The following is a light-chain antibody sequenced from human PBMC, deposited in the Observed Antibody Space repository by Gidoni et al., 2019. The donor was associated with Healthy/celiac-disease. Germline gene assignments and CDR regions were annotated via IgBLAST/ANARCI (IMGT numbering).Light chain of an antibody. CDR3: QQYGSSTGWT. Sequence: EIALTQPPGTLSLSPGEGATFPCMASQSVSSSYLSWYQQKPGQAPRLLIYGAASRATGIPDRFSGSGSGTDFTLTISRLEPEDYAVYYCQQYGSSTGWTFGQGTKLEIK. CDR1: QSVSSSY. CDR2: GAA. V-gene: IGKV3-20*01. J-gene: IGKJ2*02.